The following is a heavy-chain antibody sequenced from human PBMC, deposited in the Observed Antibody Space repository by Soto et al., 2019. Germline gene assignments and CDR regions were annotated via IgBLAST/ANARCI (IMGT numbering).Heavy chain of an antibody. CDR3: ARSLTQYYYYGMDV. Sequence: EVQLVESGGGLVQPGGSLRLSCAASGFTFSSYSMNWVRQAPGKGLEWVSYISSSSSTIYYADSVKGRFTISRDNAKNSLYLQMNSLRDEDTAVYYCARSLTQYYYYGMDVWGQGTTVTVSS. CDR2: ISSSSSTI. V-gene: IGHV3-48*02. CDR1: GFTFSSYS. J-gene: IGHJ6*02. D-gene: IGHD2-21*02.